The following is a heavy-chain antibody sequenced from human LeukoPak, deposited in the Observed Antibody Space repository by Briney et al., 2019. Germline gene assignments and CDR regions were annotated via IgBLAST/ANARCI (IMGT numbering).Heavy chain of an antibody. V-gene: IGHV3-20*04. D-gene: IGHD5-18*01. CDR1: GFTFDDYG. CDR3: ARATRGYSYGPSDY. J-gene: IGHJ4*02. Sequence: GGSLRLSCAASGFTFDDYGMSWVRHAPGKGLEWVSGINWNGGSTGYADSVKGRFTISRDNAKNSLYLQMNSLRAEDTALYYCARATRGYSYGPSDYWGQGTLVTVSS. CDR2: INWNGGST.